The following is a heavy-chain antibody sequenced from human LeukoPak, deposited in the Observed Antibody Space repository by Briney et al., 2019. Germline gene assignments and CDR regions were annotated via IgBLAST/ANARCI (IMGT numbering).Heavy chain of an antibody. CDR3: ARASYYYDTTGLGAVDI. Sequence: PGRSLRLSCAASGFTFNDHAMYWVRQAPGKGLEWVSGINCNSDNIGYADSVRGRFTISRDDAKNSLFLQMNSLRVEDTALYYCARASYYYDTTGLGAVDIWGQGTMVTVSS. D-gene: IGHD3-22*01. V-gene: IGHV3-9*01. J-gene: IGHJ3*02. CDR1: GFTFNDHA. CDR2: INCNSDNI.